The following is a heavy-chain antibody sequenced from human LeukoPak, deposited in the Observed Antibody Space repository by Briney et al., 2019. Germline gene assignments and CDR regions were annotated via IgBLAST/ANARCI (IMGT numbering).Heavy chain of an antibody. CDR2: ISSSSSYI. D-gene: IGHD3-9*01. V-gene: IGHV3-21*01. Sequence: GGSLRLSCAASGFTFSSYSLNWVRQAPGKGLEWVSSISSSSSYIYYADSVKGRFTISRDNAKNSLYLQMNSLRAEDTAVYYCAREGYYDILTGYFPDYWGQGTLVTVSS. CDR1: GFTFSSYS. CDR3: AREGYYDILTGYFPDY. J-gene: IGHJ4*02.